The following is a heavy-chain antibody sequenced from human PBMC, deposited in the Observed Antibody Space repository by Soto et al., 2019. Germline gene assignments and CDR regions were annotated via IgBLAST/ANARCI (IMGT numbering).Heavy chain of an antibody. J-gene: IGHJ6*02. CDR1: GFTFDDYT. D-gene: IGHD3-3*01. CDR3: AKGGQFLEWSLDV. Sequence: PGGSLRLSCAASGFTFDDYTMHWVRQAPGKGLEWVSLISWDGGSTYYADSVKGRFTISRDNSKNSLYLQMNSLRTEDTALYYCAKGGQFLEWSLDVWGQGTTVTVSS. V-gene: IGHV3-43*01. CDR2: ISWDGGST.